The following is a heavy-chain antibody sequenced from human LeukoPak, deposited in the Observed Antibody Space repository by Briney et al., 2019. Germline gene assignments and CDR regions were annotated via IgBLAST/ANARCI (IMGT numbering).Heavy chain of an antibody. J-gene: IGHJ4*02. Sequence: SSETLSLTCTVSGGSISSSSYYWGWIRQPPGKGLEWIGSIYYSGSTYYNPSLKSRVTISVDTSKNQFSLKLSSVTAADTAVYYCARLLKRWLQSPLVYWGQGTLVTVSS. D-gene: IGHD5-12*01. CDR3: ARLLKRWLQSPLVY. V-gene: IGHV4-39*01. CDR2: IYYSGST. CDR1: GGSISSSSYY.